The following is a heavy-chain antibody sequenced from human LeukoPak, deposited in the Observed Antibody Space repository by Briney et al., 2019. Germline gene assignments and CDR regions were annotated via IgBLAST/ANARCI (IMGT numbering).Heavy chain of an antibody. D-gene: IGHD1-1*01. CDR2: ITDDEDT. CDR3: AKVDYWSPENYFDS. J-gene: IGHJ4*02. CDR1: GFPFRSYA. Sequence: GGSLRLSCVASGFPFRSYAMTWVRQTPGKGLESVSVITDDEDTYYANSVKGRFTISRDNSQNTVFLQMNSLRVEDTAVYYCAKVDYWSPENYFDSWGQGTLVTVSS. V-gene: IGHV3-23*01.